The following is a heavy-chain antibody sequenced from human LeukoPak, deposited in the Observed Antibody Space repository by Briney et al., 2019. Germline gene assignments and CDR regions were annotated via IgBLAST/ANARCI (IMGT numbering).Heavy chain of an antibody. D-gene: IGHD3-9*01. V-gene: IGHV3-23*01. J-gene: IGHJ4*02. CDR2: ISGSGGST. CDR3: AKGRYYNILTGYYVRRGLDY. Sequence: PGGSLRLSCAASGFTFSSYGMSWVRQAPGKGLEWVSAISGSGGSTYYADSVKGRFTISRDSSKNTLFLQMNSLRAEDTAVYYCAKGRYYNILTGYYVRRGLDYWGQGTLVTVSS. CDR1: GFTFSSYG.